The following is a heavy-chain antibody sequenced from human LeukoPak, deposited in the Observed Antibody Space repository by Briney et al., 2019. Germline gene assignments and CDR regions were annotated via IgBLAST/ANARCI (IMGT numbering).Heavy chain of an antibody. J-gene: IGHJ5*02. CDR3: AKDYRRSWFVP. CDR2: IKADGGDE. D-gene: IGHD4-11*01. Sequence: GGSLRVSCAASGFTFSSYWMSWVRPTPGKGLEWVANIKADGGDEYYAESVKGRVTISTDKSKSTLYLYMSSLRAEDTAVYYCAKDYRRSWFVPW. CDR1: GFTFSSYW. V-gene: IGHV3-7*01.